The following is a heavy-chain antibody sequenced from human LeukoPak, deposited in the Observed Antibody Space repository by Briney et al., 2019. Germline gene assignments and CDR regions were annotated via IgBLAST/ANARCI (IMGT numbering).Heavy chain of an antibody. V-gene: IGHV4-4*07. D-gene: IGHD4-23*01. J-gene: IGHJ4*02. CDR1: GGSINSYY. CDR2: IYSSGST. Sequence: SETPSLTCTVSGGSINSYYWSWIRQPAGKGLEWIGRIYSSGSTNYNPSLKSRVSMSVDTSKNQFSLKLTSVTAADTALYYCARGGKATVVTMWGQGILVTVSS. CDR3: ARGGKATVVTM.